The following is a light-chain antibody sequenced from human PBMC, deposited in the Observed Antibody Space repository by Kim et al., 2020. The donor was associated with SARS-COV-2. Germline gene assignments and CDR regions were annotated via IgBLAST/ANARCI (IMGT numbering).Light chain of an antibody. J-gene: IGLJ2*01. CDR2: GEN. Sequence: ALGQTVRITCQGDSLREYHASWYQQKPGQAPILVIYGENKLPSGIPDRFSGSSSGNRASLTITGAQAEDGADYFCSSRYNTYKRLIFGGGS. CDR3: SSRYNTYKRLI. CDR1: SLREYH. V-gene: IGLV3-19*01.